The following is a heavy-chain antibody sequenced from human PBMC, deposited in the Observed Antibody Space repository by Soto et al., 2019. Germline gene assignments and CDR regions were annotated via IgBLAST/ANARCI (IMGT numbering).Heavy chain of an antibody. Sequence: QPPGKGLEWIGSIYYSGSTYYNPSFKSRVTISVDTSKNQFSLKLSSVTAADTAVFFFQADDGIRYVRSVSGFLLTRSSDL. J-gene: IGHJ2*01. V-gene: IGHV4-39*01. CDR2: IYYSGST. D-gene: IGHD3-10*02. CDR3: QADDGIRYVRSVSGFLLTRSSDL.